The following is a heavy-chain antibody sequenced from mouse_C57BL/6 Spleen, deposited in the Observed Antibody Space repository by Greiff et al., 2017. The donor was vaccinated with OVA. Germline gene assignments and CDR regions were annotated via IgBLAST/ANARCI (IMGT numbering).Heavy chain of an antibody. CDR2: ISDGGSYT. V-gene: IGHV5-4*01. CDR1: GFTFSSYA. CDR3: AREGYALFYAMDY. Sequence: EVKLEESGGGLVKPGGSLKLSCAASGFTFSSYAMSWVRQTPEKRLEWVATISDGGSYTYYPDNVKGRFTISRDNAKNNLYLQMSHLKSEDTAMYYCAREGYALFYAMDYWGQGTSVTVSS. D-gene: IGHD2-2*01. J-gene: IGHJ4*01.